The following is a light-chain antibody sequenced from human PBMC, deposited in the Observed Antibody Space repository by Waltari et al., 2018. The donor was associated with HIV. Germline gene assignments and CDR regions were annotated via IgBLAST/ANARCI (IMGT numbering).Light chain of an antibody. Sequence: QSLLTQPPSVSATPGQRITLSCPGNKSNIGAGHPLQWYRQLPGTAPRLLILANSNRPSGVPDRISGAKSTASASLAITGLQAEDEGYYDCQSSDIRLHGLWVFGGGTKVTVL. V-gene: IGLV1-40*01. CDR3: QSSDIRLHGLWV. CDR2: ANS. J-gene: IGLJ3*02. CDR1: KSNIGAGHP.